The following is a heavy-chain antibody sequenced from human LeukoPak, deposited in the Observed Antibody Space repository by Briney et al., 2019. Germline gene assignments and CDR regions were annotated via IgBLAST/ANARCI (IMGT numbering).Heavy chain of an antibody. CDR1: GFTVSSNC. CDR2: IYSGGST. CDR3: ASTEAYGYVWGSYRFSY. D-gene: IGHD3-16*02. J-gene: IGHJ4*02. V-gene: IGHV3-53*01. Sequence: GGSLRLSCAASGFTVSSNCMSWVRQAPGKGLEWVSVIYSGGSTYYADSVKGRFTISRDNSKNTLYLQMNSLRAEDTAVYYCASTEAYGYVWGSYRFSYWGQGTLVTVSS.